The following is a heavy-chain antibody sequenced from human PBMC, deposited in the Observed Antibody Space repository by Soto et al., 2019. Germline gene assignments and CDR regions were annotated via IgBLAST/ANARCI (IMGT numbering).Heavy chain of an antibody. Sequence: QVQLVESGGGLVKTRGSLRLSCVASGFSFSDYYMSWVRQAPGKGLEWIAYISGTSSNIYYADSVKGRFTISRDNAENSVFLQMNNLRSEDTARYYCEKMTSSGWYDPVFHWGQGTLVTVSS. D-gene: IGHD6-19*01. J-gene: IGHJ4*02. CDR3: EKMTSSGWYDPVFH. CDR1: GFSFSDYY. V-gene: IGHV3-11*01. CDR2: ISGTSSNI.